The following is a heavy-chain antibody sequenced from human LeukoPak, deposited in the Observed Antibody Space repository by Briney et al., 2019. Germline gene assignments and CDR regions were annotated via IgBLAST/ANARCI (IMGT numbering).Heavy chain of an antibody. V-gene: IGHV4-34*09. CDR1: GGSFSGYY. CDR2: IYNSGSP. Sequence: SETLSLTCAVYGGSFSGYYWSWLRQHPGKGLEWIGHIYNSGSPFYNTSLKSRVTISVDTSKNQFSLKLSSVTAADTAVYFCARDHTGNGHFDYWGQGTLVTVSS. J-gene: IGHJ4*02. CDR3: ARDHTGNGHFDY. D-gene: IGHD1-1*01.